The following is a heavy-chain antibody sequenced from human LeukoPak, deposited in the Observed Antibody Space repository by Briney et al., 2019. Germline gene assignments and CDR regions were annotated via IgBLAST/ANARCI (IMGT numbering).Heavy chain of an antibody. CDR2: ISGYNGNT. CDR3: ARTTAGATAGAFDI. V-gene: IGHV1-18*01. D-gene: IGHD1-26*01. CDR1: GYTFENYG. Sequence: ASLKVSCKASGYTFENYGITWVRQAPVEGLEWMGWISGYNGNTDYAEKLQGRVTMTTDTSTSTAYMELRSLRSDDTAVYYCARTTAGATAGAFDIWGQGTMVTVSS. J-gene: IGHJ3*02.